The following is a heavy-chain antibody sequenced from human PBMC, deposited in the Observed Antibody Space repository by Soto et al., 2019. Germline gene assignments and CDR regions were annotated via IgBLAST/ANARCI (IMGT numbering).Heavy chain of an antibody. CDR1: GFTFSSYA. J-gene: IGHJ4*02. CDR3: AGASNGWYYDY. Sequence: QVQLVESGGGVVQPGRSLRLSCAASGFTFSSYAMHWVRQAPGKGLEWVAVISYDGSNKYYADSVKGRFTISRDNSKSTLYLQMNSLRAEDTAVYCCAGASNGWYYDYWGQGTLVTVSS. CDR2: ISYDGSNK. V-gene: IGHV3-30-3*01. D-gene: IGHD6-19*01.